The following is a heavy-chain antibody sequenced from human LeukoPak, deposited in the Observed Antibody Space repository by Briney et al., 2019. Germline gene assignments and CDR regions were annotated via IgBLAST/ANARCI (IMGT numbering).Heavy chain of an antibody. CDR1: GYSISRCYF. D-gene: IGHD3-22*01. CDR3: ARVHYYDASDYSKSNWFDP. CDR2: IHHDGIT. V-gene: IGHV4-38-2*02. Sequence: PSVTLSLTCSISGYSISRCYFWGWIRQPPGKGLEWIGDIHHDGITYYNPSLKSRVTISLDPSKNQFSLKLTPVAAADTALYHCARVHYYDASDYSKSNWFDPWGQGTLVTVSS. J-gene: IGHJ5*02.